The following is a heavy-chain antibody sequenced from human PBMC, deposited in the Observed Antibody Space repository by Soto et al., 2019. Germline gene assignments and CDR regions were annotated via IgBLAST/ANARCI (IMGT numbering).Heavy chain of an antibody. V-gene: IGHV3-23*01. CDR3: AKDPRPGGYYFYYMDV. CDR1: GSTFSNYA. J-gene: IGHJ6*03. Sequence: GGSLRLSCAASGSTFSNYAMSWVRQAPGKGLEWVSAISGSGGSTYYADSVKGRFTISRDNSKNTLSLQMDSLRAEDTAVYYCAKDPRPGGYYFYYMDVWGKGTTVTVSS. CDR2: ISGSGGST.